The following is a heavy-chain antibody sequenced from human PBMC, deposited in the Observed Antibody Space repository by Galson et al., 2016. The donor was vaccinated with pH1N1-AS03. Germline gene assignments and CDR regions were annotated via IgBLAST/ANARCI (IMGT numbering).Heavy chain of an antibody. J-gene: IGHJ4*02. CDR1: GFTINNNY. Sequence: SLRLSCAASGFTINNNYMSWVRQAPGKGLEWVSVIYGGGDTFYADSVKGRFTISRDNFKNTVYLQMSSLRVEDTAVYYCAREPWGSTQGEYWGQGTLVTVSS. D-gene: IGHD3-16*01. V-gene: IGHV3-53*01. CDR2: IYGGGDT. CDR3: AREPWGSTQGEY.